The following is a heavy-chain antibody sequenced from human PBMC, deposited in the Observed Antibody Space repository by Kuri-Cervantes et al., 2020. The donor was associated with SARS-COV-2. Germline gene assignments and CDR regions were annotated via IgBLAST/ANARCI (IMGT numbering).Heavy chain of an antibody. Sequence: AASGFTFSSYWMSWVRQAPGKGLEWVANIKQDGSEKYYVDSVKGRFTISRDNAKNSLYLQMNSLRAEDTAVYYCARGRQWLALYYFDYWGQGTLVTVSS. CDR1: GFTFSSYW. J-gene: IGHJ4*02. CDR3: ARGRQWLALYYFDY. CDR2: IKQDGSEK. D-gene: IGHD6-19*01. V-gene: IGHV3-7*01.